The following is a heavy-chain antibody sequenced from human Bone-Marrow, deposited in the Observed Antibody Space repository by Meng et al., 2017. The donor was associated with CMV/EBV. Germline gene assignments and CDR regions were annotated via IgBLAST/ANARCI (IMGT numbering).Heavy chain of an antibody. V-gene: IGHV3-7*01. CDR2: IKQDGSEK. Sequence: GESLKISCAASGFTFSSYAMSWVRQAPGKGLEWVANIKQDGSEKYYVDSVKGRFTISRDNAKNSLYLQMNSLRAEDTAVYYCARVSGSGWPSFYYYYGMDVWGQGTTVTVSS. D-gene: IGHD3-10*01. CDR1: GFTFSSYA. CDR3: ARVSGSGWPSFYYYYGMDV. J-gene: IGHJ6*02.